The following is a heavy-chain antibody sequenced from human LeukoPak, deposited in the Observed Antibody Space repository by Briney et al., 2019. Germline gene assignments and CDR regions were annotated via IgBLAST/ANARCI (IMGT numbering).Heavy chain of an antibody. V-gene: IGHV3-30*04. CDR3: ARGIRYYDSTVYYGMDV. D-gene: IGHD3-22*01. CDR2: ISYDGSNK. J-gene: IGHJ6*02. Sequence: GGSLRLSCAASGFTFSSYAMHWVRQAPGKGLEWVAVISYDGSNKYYADSVEGRFTISRDNSKNTLYLQMNSLRAEDTAVYYCARGIRYYDSTVYYGMDVWGQGTTVTVSS. CDR1: GFTFSSYA.